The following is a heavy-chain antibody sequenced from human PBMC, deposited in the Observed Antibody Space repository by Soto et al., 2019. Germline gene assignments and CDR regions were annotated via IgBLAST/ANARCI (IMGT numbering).Heavy chain of an antibody. D-gene: IGHD5-18*01. CDR2: IYSDGTT. V-gene: IGHV3-53*04. CDR3: ARALHPGGYIYGLFDN. CDR1: AFTVSSTY. Sequence: EVQLVESGGDLVQPGGSLRLSCAASAFTVSSTYMTWVRQAPGKGLEWVSLIYSDGTTYYADSVKGRFTISRHNSNNTLYLQMNSLRAEDTAVYYCARALHPGGYIYGLFDNWGQGTLVSVSS. J-gene: IGHJ4*02.